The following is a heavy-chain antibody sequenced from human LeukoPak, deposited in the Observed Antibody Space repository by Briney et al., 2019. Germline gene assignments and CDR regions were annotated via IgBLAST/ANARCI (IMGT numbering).Heavy chain of an antibody. D-gene: IGHD1-1*01. J-gene: IGHJ4*02. CDR2: IIPILDLT. CDR3: ARDSGRPPTSFDY. CDR1: GGTFNHFG. Sequence: SVKVSCKASGGTFNHFGINWVRQAPGQGLEWMGRIIPILDLTKYAPKIQDRVTITADKSTSTANMELNSLRSEDTAVYFCARDSGRPPTSFDYWGQGTLVTVSS. V-gene: IGHV1-69*04.